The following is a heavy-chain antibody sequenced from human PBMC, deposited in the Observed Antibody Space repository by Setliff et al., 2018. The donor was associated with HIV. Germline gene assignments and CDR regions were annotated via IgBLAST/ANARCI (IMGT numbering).Heavy chain of an antibody. CDR1: GYTFTGHY. J-gene: IGHJ3*02. CDR3: AKAASNLAAAGGPLDM. D-gene: IGHD6-13*01. CDR2: VNPNSGDA. Sequence: GASVKVSCKASGYTFTGHYLHWVRQAPGQGLEWLGWVNPNSGDAIYAQNFQGRVTMTRDTSINAAYMELRGLRSDDTAVYYCAKAASNLAAAGGPLDMWGPGTVVTVSS. V-gene: IGHV1-2*02.